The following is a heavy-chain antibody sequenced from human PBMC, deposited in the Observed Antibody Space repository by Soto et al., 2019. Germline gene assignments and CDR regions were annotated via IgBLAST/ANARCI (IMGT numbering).Heavy chain of an antibody. J-gene: IGHJ6*03. CDR1: GFTFSDYY. V-gene: IGHV3-11*01. Sequence: GGSLRLSCAASGFTFSDYYMSWIRQAPGKGLEWVSYISSSGSTIYYADSVKGRFTISRDNAKNSLYLQMNSLRAEDTAVYYCARVGWGTLDVPASSYYYMDVWGKGTTVTVSS. CDR2: ISSSGSTI. D-gene: IGHD7-27*01. CDR3: ARVGWGTLDVPASSYYYMDV.